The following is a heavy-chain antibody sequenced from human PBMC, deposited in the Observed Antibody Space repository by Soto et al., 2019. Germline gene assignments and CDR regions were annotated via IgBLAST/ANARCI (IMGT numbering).Heavy chain of an antibody. CDR3: ARQPDYYDSSGYYKNFDY. CDR2: IYYSGST. V-gene: IGHV4-39*01. J-gene: IGHJ4*02. D-gene: IGHD3-22*01. Sequence: PSETLSLTCTVSGGSISSSSYYWGWIRQPPGKGLEWIGSIYYSGSTYYNPSLKSRVTISVDTSKNQFSLKLSSVTAADTAVYYCARQPDYYDSSGYYKNFDYWAQGTLVTVSS. CDR1: GGSISSSSYY.